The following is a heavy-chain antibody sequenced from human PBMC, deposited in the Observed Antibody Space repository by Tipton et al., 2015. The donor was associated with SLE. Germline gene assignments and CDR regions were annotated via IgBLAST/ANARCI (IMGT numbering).Heavy chain of an antibody. CDR3: ARVSSSTWYGNRFDP. D-gene: IGHD6-13*01. V-gene: IGHV4-30-2*01. CDR1: DGSISSDAYS. Sequence: TLSLTCPVSDGSISSDAYSWSWIRQPPGKGLVWIGEINHTGDSNYNPSLKSRVTISVDTSKNQFSLNLDSVTAADTAVYYCARVSSSTWYGNRFDPWGQGTLVTVSS. CDR2: INHTGDS. J-gene: IGHJ5*02.